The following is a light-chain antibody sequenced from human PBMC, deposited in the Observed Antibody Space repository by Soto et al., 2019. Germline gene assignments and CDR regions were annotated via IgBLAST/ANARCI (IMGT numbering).Light chain of an antibody. CDR1: QSISSR. CDR3: QHYNSLWT. CDR2: RAS. V-gene: IGKV1-5*03. Sequence: EIRMTQSPATLSASTGERATISCRASQSISSRLAWYQQKPGQAPKLLIYRASSRDTGVPSRFSGSGSGTEITLTSSRLPPDFSASYCCQHYNSLWTFGQGTKADIK. J-gene: IGKJ1*01.